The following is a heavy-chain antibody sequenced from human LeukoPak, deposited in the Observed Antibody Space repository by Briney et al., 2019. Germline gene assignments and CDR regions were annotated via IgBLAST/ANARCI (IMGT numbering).Heavy chain of an antibody. CDR3: ASGGLKTALRYFATAPFDY. J-gene: IGHJ4*02. D-gene: IGHD3-9*01. Sequence: PSETLSLTCTVSGGSISSSSYYWGWIRQPPGKGLEWIGSIYYSGSTYYNPSLKSRVTISVDTSKNQFSLKLSSVTAADTAVYYCASGGLKTALRYFATAPFDYWGQGTLVTVSS. V-gene: IGHV4-39*01. CDR2: IYYSGST. CDR1: GGSISSSSYY.